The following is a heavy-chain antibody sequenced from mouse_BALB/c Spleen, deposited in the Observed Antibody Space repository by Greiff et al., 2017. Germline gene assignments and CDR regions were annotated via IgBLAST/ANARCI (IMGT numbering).Heavy chain of an antibody. D-gene: IGHD4-1*01. V-gene: IGHV1-54*01. J-gene: IGHJ4*01. CDR2: INPGSGGT. Sequence: QVQLQQSGAELVRPGTSVKVSCKASGYAFTNYLIEWVKQRPGQGLEWIGVINPGSGGTNYNEKFKGKATLTADKSSSTAYMQLSSLTSDDSAVYFCARRWVYAMDYWGQGTSVTVSS. CDR1: GYAFTNYL. CDR3: ARRWVYAMDY.